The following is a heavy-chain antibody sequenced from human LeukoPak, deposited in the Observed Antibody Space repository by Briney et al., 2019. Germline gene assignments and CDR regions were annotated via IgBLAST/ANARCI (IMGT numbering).Heavy chain of an antibody. V-gene: IGHV4-34*01. J-gene: IGHJ5*02. CDR2: INHTGST. CDR3: ARHLTLYRSSWYASSQSPGNWFDP. D-gene: IGHD6-13*01. Sequence: SETLSLTCAVYGGSFSGYYWSWIRQPPGKGLEWIGEINHTGSTKYNPSLKSRVTISVDTSKNQFSLKLSSVTAADTAVYYCARHLTLYRSSWYASSQSPGNWFDPWGQRTLVTVSS. CDR1: GGSFSGYY.